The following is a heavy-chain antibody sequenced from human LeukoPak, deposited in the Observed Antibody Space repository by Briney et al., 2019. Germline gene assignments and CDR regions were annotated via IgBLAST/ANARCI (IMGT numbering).Heavy chain of an antibody. CDR3: ARGRKTTYYYDSSAGFDP. CDR2: IYHSGST. V-gene: IGHV4-30-2*01. J-gene: IGHJ5*02. Sequence: LSLTCAVSGGSISSGGYSWSWIRQPPGKGLEWIGYIYHSGSTNYNPSLKSRVTISVDTSKNQFSLKLSSVTAADTAVYYCARGRKTTYYYDSSAGFDPWGQGTLVTVSS. CDR1: GGSISSGGYS. D-gene: IGHD3-22*01.